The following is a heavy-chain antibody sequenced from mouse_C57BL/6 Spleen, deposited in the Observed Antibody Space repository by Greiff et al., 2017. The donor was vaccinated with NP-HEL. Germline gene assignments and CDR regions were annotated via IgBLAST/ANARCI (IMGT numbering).Heavy chain of an antibody. V-gene: IGHV14-4*01. Sequence: EVQLQQSGAELVRPGASVKLSCTASGFNIKDDYMHWVKQRPEQGLEWIGWIDPENGDTEYASKFQGKATITADTSSNTAYLQLSSLTSEDTAVHYCTTGDGYFYFDYWGQGTTLTVSS. CDR1: GFNIKDDY. CDR3: TTGDGYFYFDY. J-gene: IGHJ2*01. CDR2: IDPENGDT. D-gene: IGHD2-3*01.